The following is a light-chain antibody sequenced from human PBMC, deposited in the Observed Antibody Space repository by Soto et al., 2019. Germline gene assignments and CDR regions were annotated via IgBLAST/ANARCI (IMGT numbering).Light chain of an antibody. J-gene: IGLJ3*02. CDR2: ADN. Sequence: GSSSSTGKNCVSWYQQFPGIAPKFLIFADNKRSSGIPDRFSGSKSGTSATRDITGLQTGDEDEYYCASWEIRLNTMGFGGGTKVTVL. V-gene: IGLV1-51*02. CDR3: ASWEIRLNTMG. CDR1: SSSTGKNC.